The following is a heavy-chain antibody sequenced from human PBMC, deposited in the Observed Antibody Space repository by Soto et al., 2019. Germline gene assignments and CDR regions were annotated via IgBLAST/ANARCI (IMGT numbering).Heavy chain of an antibody. V-gene: IGHV1-69*01. Sequence: QVQLVQSGAEVKKPGSSVKVSCKASGGTFSSYAISWVRQAPGQGLEWMGGIIPIFGTANYAQKFQGRVTITADESTSTAYMELSSLRSEDTAVYYCARGVPWTHRADDAFDIWGQGTMVTVSS. J-gene: IGHJ3*02. CDR1: GGTFSSYA. D-gene: IGHD1-1*01. CDR3: ARGVPWTHRADDAFDI. CDR2: IIPIFGTA.